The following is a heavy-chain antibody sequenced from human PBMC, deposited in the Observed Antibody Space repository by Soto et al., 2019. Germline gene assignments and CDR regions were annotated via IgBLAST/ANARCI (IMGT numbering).Heavy chain of an antibody. CDR3: ARGQEGVVATH. CDR2: VKDGGHT. V-gene: IGHV4-34*01. D-gene: IGHD5-12*01. CDR1: GGSLSGYY. Sequence: QVQLQQWGAGLLKPSETLSLNCAVTGGSLSGYYWSWIRQPPGKGLEWIGEVKDGGHTNYSPSLRGRVTISSDTPNPQFSLRLNSVTAADTGVYYCARGQEGVVATHWDQGSLVTVSS. J-gene: IGHJ4*02.